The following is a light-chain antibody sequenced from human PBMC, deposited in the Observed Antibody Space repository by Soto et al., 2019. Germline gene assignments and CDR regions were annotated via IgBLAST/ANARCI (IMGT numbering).Light chain of an antibody. CDR1: QSVGSN. CDR2: GAS. V-gene: IGKV3-15*01. Sequence: EIVMTQSPATLSVSPGERATLSCWASQSVGSNLAWYQKKPSQAPRLLIYGASTRAAGIPARFSGSGSGTEFTLTISSLQSEDFAVYYCQQYNNWPPWTFGQGTKVEIK. CDR3: QQYNNWPPWT. J-gene: IGKJ1*01.